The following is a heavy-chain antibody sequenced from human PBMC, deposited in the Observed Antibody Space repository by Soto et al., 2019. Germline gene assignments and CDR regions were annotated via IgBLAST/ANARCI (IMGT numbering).Heavy chain of an antibody. CDR3: ARGFGYCSSTSCYVKPFDP. V-gene: IGHV1-8*01. CDR2: MNPNSGNT. D-gene: IGHD2-2*01. CDR1: GYTFTSYD. Sequence: ASVKVSCKASGYTFTSYDINWVRQATGQGLEWMGWMNPNSGNTGYAQKFQGRVTMTRDTSISTAYMELSRLRSDDTAVYYCARGFGYCSSTSCYVKPFDPWGQGTLVTVSS. J-gene: IGHJ5*02.